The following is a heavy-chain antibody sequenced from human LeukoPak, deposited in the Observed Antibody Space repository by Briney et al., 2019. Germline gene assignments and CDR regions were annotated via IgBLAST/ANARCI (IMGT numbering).Heavy chain of an antibody. Sequence: SETLSLTCTVSDDSITMYYWTWIRQPPGKGLEWIGYVDHTGSTKFNPSLNGRVSISRDTSNNFFSLRLRSVTAADTAVYYCAREIYGSGSYYMDVWGKGTTVTISS. J-gene: IGHJ6*03. D-gene: IGHD3-10*01. CDR2: VDHTGST. CDR1: DDSITMYY. CDR3: AREIYGSGSYYMDV. V-gene: IGHV4-59*01.